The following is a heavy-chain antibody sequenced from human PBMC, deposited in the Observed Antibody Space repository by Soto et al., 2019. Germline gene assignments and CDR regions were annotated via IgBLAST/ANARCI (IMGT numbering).Heavy chain of an antibody. CDR2: INHSGST. CDR3: ARGQSPGDYDP. V-gene: IGHV4-34*01. CDR1: GGSFSGYY. J-gene: IGHJ5*02. Sequence: QVQLQQWGAGLLKPSETLSLTCAVYGGSFSGYYWSWIHQPPGKGLEWIGEINHSGSTNYNPSLKSRVTISVDTSKNQFSLKLSSVTAADTAVYYCARGQSPGDYDPWGQGTLVTVSS. D-gene: IGHD4-17*01.